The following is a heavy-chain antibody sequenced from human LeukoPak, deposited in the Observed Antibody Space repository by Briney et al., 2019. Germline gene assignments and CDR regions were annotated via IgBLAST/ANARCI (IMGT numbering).Heavy chain of an antibody. Sequence: SETLSLTCTVSGGSISSYYLSWIRQPPGKGLEWIGDIYYSGSTNYNPSLMSRVTILVDTSKNQFSLKLRSVTAADTAVYYRARSRGDTYYDFWSGYSNWFAPWGQGTLVTVSS. J-gene: IGHJ5*02. CDR3: ARSRGDTYYDFWSGYSNWFAP. V-gene: IGHV4-59*08. D-gene: IGHD3-3*01. CDR1: GGSISSYY. CDR2: IYYSGST.